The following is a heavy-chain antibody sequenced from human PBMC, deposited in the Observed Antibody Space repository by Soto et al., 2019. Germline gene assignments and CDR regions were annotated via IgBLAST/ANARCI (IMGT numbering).Heavy chain of an antibody. CDR1: GFTFSNYV. V-gene: IGHV3-64D*06. J-gene: IGHJ6*02. CDR3: AEVAEAPYYYGMDV. Sequence: GGSLRLSCSASGFTFSNYVMHWVRQAPGKGLEYVSAIRSNGGTTYYADSVKGRFTISRDNSKNTLYLQMTSLRAEDTAVYYCAEVAEAPYYYGMDVWGQGTTVTVSS. D-gene: IGHD6-19*01. CDR2: IRSNGGTT.